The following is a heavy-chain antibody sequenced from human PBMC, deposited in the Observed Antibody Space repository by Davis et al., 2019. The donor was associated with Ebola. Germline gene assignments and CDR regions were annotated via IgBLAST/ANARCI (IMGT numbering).Heavy chain of an antibody. J-gene: IGHJ4*02. D-gene: IGHD3-22*01. V-gene: IGHV1-46*01. Sequence: AASVKVSCKASGYTFTSYYMYWVRQAPGQGLEWMGIINPSGGSTSYAQKFQGRVTMTRDTSTRTIYMELSRLTSDDTAVYYCARGSSSGYDYWGQGALVTVSS. CDR3: ARGSSSGYDY. CDR2: INPSGGST. CDR1: GYTFTSYY.